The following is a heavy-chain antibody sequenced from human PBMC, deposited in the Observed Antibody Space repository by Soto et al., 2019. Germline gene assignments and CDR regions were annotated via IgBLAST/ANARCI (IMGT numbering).Heavy chain of an antibody. J-gene: IGHJ3*02. CDR2: IYYTGIT. V-gene: IGHV4-59*01. CDR1: GGSIVYYY. CDR3: ARRDDSEAFDI. D-gene: IGHD5-18*01. Sequence: PSETLSLTCTVSGGSIVYYYWNWIRQPPGKGLEWIGYIYYTGITSYNPSLKSRVTISVDTSKNQISLKLGSVTAADTAIYYCARRDDSEAFDIWGQGTTVTVSS.